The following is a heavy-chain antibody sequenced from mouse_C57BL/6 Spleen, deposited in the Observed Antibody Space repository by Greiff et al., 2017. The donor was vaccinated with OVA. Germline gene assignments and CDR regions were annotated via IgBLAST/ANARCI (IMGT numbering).Heavy chain of an antibody. CDR1: GYTFTSYW. Sequence: VQLQQPGAELVRPGSSVKLSCKASGYTFTSYWMDWVKQRPGQGLEWIGNIYPSDSETHYNQKFKDKATLTVDKSSSTAYMQLSSLTSEDSAVDYCARRDLTGTFDYWGQGTTLTVSS. J-gene: IGHJ2*01. V-gene: IGHV1-61*01. CDR3: ARRDLTGTFDY. D-gene: IGHD4-1*01. CDR2: IYPSDSET.